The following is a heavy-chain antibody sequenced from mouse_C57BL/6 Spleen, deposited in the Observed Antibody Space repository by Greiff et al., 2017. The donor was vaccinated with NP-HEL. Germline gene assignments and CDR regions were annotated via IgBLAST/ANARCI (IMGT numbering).Heavy chain of an antibody. J-gene: IGHJ4*01. CDR2: INPSSGYT. CDR1: GYTFTSYT. CDR3: ARSGLTGRGYAMDY. V-gene: IGHV1-4*01. Sequence: VKLMESGAELARPGASVKMSCKASGYTFTSYTMHWVKQRPGQGLEWIGYINPSSGYTKYNQKFKDKATLTADKSSSTAYMQLSSLTSEDSAVYYCARSGLTGRGYAMDYWGQGTSVTVSS. D-gene: IGHD4-1*01.